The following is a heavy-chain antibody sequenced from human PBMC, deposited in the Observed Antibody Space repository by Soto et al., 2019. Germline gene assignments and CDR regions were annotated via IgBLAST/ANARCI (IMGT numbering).Heavy chain of an antibody. CDR2: ISYDGSNK. D-gene: IGHD3-9*01. Sequence: SGGSLRLSCAASGFTFSSYGMHWVRQAPGKGLEWVAVISYDGSNKYYADSVKGRFTISRDNSKNTLYLQMNSLRAEDTPVYYCAKDGRYSGFLNWFDPWGQGTLVTVSS. CDR3: AKDGRYSGFLNWFDP. J-gene: IGHJ5*02. CDR1: GFTFSSYG. V-gene: IGHV3-30*18.